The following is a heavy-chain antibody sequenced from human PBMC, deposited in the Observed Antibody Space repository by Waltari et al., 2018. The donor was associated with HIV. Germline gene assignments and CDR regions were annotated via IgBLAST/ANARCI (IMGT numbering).Heavy chain of an antibody. V-gene: IGHV3-15*01. CDR2: IKSKGDGGAT. CDR3: TSEEDYGSGSHFDY. Sequence: EVQLVESGGVLLKPGGCLRLSCAASGFTLNSAWMSWVRQAPGKGLEWVGRIKSKGDGGATDYAAAVKGRFTISRDDSKNTVYLQMNSPKIEDTAVYYCTSEEDYGSGSHFDYWGQGTLVTVSS. CDR1: GFTLNSAW. J-gene: IGHJ4*02. D-gene: IGHD3-10*01.